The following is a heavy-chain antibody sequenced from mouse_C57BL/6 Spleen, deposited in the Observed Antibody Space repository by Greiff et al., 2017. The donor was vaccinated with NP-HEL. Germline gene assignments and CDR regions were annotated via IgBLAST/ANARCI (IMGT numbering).Heavy chain of an antibody. D-gene: IGHD1-1*01. J-gene: IGHJ2*01. CDR2: INPYNGGT. V-gene: IGHV1-19*01. CDR3: ARAFITTVVDSLYYFDY. Sequence: EVQLQQSGPVLVKPGASVKMSCKASGYTFTDYYMNWVKQSHGKSLEWIGVINPYNGGTSYNQKFKGKATLTVDKSSSTAYMELNSLTSEDSAVYYCARAFITTVVDSLYYFDYWGQGTTLTVSS. CDR1: GYTFTDYY.